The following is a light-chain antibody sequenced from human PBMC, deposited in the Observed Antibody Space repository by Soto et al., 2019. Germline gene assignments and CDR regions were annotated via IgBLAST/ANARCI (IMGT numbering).Light chain of an antibody. Sequence: EVVLSRSPGHLSLSPGVKATLSSRASQSIKDALAWYQQKPGKAPKLLIYSVSRRPTDFPARFSGSGSGTDFTLTISSLQPEDFAIYYCQQYNSSPYTFGQGTKVDIK. CDR2: SVS. J-gene: IGKJ2*01. CDR1: QSIKDA. CDR3: QQYNSSPYT. V-gene: IGKV3-15*01.